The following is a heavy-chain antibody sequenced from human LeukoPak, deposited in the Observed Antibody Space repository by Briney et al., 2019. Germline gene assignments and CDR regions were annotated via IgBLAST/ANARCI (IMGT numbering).Heavy chain of an antibody. D-gene: IGHD4-23*01. Sequence: APVKVSCKASGYTFTSYDINWVRQATGQGLEWMGWMNPNSGNTGYAQKFQGRVTVTRNTSISTAYMELSSLRSEDTAVYYCARTPRTTVVTPYYYYMDVWGKGTTVTVSS. CDR3: ARTPRTTVVTPYYYYMDV. CDR1: GYTFTSYD. CDR2: MNPNSGNT. V-gene: IGHV1-8*01. J-gene: IGHJ6*03.